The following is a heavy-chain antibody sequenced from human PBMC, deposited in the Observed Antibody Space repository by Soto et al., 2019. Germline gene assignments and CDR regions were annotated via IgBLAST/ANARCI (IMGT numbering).Heavy chain of an antibody. V-gene: IGHV4-61*01. D-gene: IGHD3-3*01. CDR2: VYHTGTT. J-gene: IGHJ4*02. Sequence: QVQLQESGPGLVKPSETLSLTCTVSGGSFKSGSYSWSWIRQPPGKGLEWIGYVYHTGTTSYNPSLKSRVSISVDTSKNQFSLYLDSVTAADTAVYFGARDFAYFDSWGQGTLVTVSS. CDR3: ARDFAYFDS. CDR1: GGSFKSGSYS.